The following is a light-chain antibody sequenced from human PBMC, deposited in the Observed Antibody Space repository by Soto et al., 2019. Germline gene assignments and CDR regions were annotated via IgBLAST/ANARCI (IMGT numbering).Light chain of an antibody. V-gene: IGLV2-8*01. Sequence: QSVLTQPPSASGSPGQSVTISCTGTSSDVGGYNYVSWYQQHPGKAPKLMIYEVTKRPSGVPDRFSGSKSGNTASLTVSGLQADDEADYYCSSYAGTNTGVLFGGGTKLTVL. CDR3: SSYAGTNTGVL. CDR1: SSDVGGYNY. CDR2: EVT. J-gene: IGLJ2*01.